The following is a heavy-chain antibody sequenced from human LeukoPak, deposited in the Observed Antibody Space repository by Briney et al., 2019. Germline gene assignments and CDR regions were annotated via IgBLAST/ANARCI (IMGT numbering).Heavy chain of an antibody. D-gene: IGHD4-17*01. CDR1: GYSISSGYY. CDR2: IYHSGST. Sequence: SETLSLTCTVSGYSISSGYYWGWIRQPPGKGLEWIGSIYHSGSTYYNPSLKSRVTISVDTSKNQFSLKLNSVTAADTAVYYCARFYDYGDCGFRSGMVYWGQGTLVTVSS. CDR3: ARFYDYGDCGFRSGMVY. J-gene: IGHJ4*02. V-gene: IGHV4-38-2*02.